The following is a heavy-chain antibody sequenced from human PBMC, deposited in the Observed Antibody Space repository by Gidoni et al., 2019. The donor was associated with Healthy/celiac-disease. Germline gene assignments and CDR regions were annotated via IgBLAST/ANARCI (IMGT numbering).Heavy chain of an antibody. CDR2: INHSGST. V-gene: IGHV4-34*01. D-gene: IGHD2-15*01. CDR1: GGSFSGYY. CDR3: ARGGGGGYCSGGSCYRTRWYYYRDV. J-gene: IGHJ6*03. Sequence: GGSFSGYYWSWIRQPPGKGLEWIGEINHSGSTNYNPSLKSRVTISVDTSKNQFSLKLSSVTAADTAVYYCARGGGGGYCSGGSCYRTRWYYYRDVWGKGTTVTVSS.